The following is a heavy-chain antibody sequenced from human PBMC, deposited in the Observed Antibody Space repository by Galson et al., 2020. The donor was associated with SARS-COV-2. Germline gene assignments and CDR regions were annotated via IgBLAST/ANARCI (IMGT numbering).Heavy chain of an antibody. Sequence: GESLKISCAAAGFRFSDYDISWVRQAPGKGLDWVAAITGGGDVTFYADSVKGRFTISRDNSMHTVYLQMNGLRAEDTAIYYCAKHLIRSHDYWGQGTRVTVSS. CDR1: GFRFSDYD. D-gene: IGHD2-8*01. J-gene: IGHJ4*02. CDR2: ITGGGDVT. CDR3: AKHLIRSHDY. V-gene: IGHV3-23*01.